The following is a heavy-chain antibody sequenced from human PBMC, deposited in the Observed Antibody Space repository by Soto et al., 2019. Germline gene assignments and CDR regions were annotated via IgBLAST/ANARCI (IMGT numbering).Heavy chain of an antibody. CDR2: INSDGSST. J-gene: IGHJ4*02. CDR3: ARVGVGRYDFDY. Sequence: EVQLVESGGGLVQPGGSLRLSCAASGFTFSSYWMHWVRQAQGKGLVWVSRINSDGSSTSYADSVKGRFTISRDNAKNTLYLQMNSLRAEDTAMYYFARVGVGRYDFDYWGQGTLVTVSS. V-gene: IGHV3-74*01. D-gene: IGHD1-26*01. CDR1: GFTFSSYW.